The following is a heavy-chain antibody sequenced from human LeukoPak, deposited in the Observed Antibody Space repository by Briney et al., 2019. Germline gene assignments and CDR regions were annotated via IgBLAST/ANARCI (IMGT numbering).Heavy chain of an antibody. D-gene: IGHD5-18*01. V-gene: IGHV4-4*07. CDR3: SSSRLSYVFDY. Sequence: SETLSLTCTVSGGSISSYYWSWIRQPAGKGLGWIGHIYNSGSTNYNPSLKSRVTISVDTSKNQFTLKLSSVTAADAAVYYCSSSRLSYVFDYWGQGTLVTVSS. CDR1: GGSISSYY. CDR2: IYNSGST. J-gene: IGHJ4*02.